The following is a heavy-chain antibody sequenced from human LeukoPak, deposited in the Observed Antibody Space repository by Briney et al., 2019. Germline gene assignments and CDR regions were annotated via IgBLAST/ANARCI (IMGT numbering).Heavy chain of an antibody. CDR2: FDPEDGET. CDR3: ATVSTRDSYVDYFDY. V-gene: IGHV1-24*01. D-gene: IGHD5-18*01. Sequence: GASVKVSCKVSGYTLTELSMHWVRQAPGKGLEWMGGFDPEDGETIYAQEFQGRVTMTESTSTDTAYMELSSLRSEDTAVYYCATVSTRDSYVDYFDYWGQGTLVTVSS. J-gene: IGHJ4*02. CDR1: GYTLTELS.